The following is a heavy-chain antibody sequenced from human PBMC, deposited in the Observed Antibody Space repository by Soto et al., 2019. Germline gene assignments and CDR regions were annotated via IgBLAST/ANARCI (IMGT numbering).Heavy chain of an antibody. CDR2: IYYSGST. V-gene: IGHV4-39*01. D-gene: IGHD6-13*01. Sequence: QLQLQESGPGLVKPSETLSLTCTVSGGSISSSSYYWGWIRQPPGKGLEWIGSIYYSGSTYYNPSLKSRVTISVDTSKNQFSLKLSSVTAADTAVYYCARRQQLYYGMDVWGQGTTVTVSS. J-gene: IGHJ6*02. CDR3: ARRQQLYYGMDV. CDR1: GGSISSSSYY.